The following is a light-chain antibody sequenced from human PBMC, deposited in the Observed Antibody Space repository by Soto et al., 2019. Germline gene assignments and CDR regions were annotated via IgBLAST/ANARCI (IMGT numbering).Light chain of an antibody. Sequence: QTVVTQEPSFSVSPGGTVTLTCGLSSGSVSTSYYPSWYQQTPGQAPRTLIYSTNTRSSGVPDRFSGSILGNKAALTITGAQADDESDYYCAAWDDSLNGVYVFGPGTKLTVL. CDR2: STN. J-gene: IGLJ1*01. V-gene: IGLV8-61*01. CDR3: AAWDDSLNGVYV. CDR1: SGSVSTSYY.